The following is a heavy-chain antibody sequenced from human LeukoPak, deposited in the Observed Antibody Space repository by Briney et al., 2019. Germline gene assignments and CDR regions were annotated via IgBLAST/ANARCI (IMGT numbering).Heavy chain of an antibody. D-gene: IGHD6-19*01. CDR1: GYSFTTYW. Sequence: GESLQISCKASGYSFTTYWIAWVRQMPGKGLEWMGMIYPGDSDTRYSPSFQGQITISVDKSISIAYLQWSSLKASDTAMYYCARLLQGVAGTWGYWGQGTLVTVSS. V-gene: IGHV5-51*01. J-gene: IGHJ4*02. CDR3: ARLLQGVAGTWGY. CDR2: IYPGDSDT.